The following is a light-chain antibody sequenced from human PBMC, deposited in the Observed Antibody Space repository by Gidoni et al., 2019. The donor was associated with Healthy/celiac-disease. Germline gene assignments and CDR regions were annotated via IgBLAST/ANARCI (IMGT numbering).Light chain of an antibody. CDR3: QKYNSAPT. J-gene: IGKJ4*02. Sequence: DIQMTQSPSSLSASVGDRVTITCRASQCISNYLAWYQQKPGKVPKLLIYAASTLQSGVPSRFSVSGSGTDFTLTISSLQPEEVATYYCQKYNSAPTFGGGTKVEIK. V-gene: IGKV1-27*01. CDR2: AAS. CDR1: QCISNY.